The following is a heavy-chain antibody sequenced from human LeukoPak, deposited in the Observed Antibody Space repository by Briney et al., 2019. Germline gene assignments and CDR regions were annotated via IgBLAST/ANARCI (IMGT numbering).Heavy chain of an antibody. V-gene: IGHV1-2*02. Sequence: GASVKVSCNASGYTFTGYYMHWVRQAPGQGLEWMGWINPNSGGTNYAQKFQGRVTMTRDTSISTAYMELSRLRSDDTAVYYCARGPIVVVPAAISRESWFDPWGQGTLVTVSS. CDR3: ARGPIVVVPAAISRESWFDP. D-gene: IGHD2-2*01. CDR2: INPNSGGT. J-gene: IGHJ5*02. CDR1: GYTFTGYY.